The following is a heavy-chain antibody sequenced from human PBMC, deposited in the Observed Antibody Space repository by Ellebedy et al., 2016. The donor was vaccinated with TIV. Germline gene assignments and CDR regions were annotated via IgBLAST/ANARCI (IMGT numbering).Heavy chain of an antibody. CDR2: ISGSGGST. Sequence: GESLKISXAASGFTFSSYWMSWVRQAPGKGLEWVSAISGSGGSTYYADSVKGRFTISRDNSKNTLYLQMNSLRAEDTAVYYCAKAEGSSGWYGYFDYWGQGTLVTVSS. CDR1: GFTFSSYW. CDR3: AKAEGSSGWYGYFDY. D-gene: IGHD6-19*01. V-gene: IGHV3-23*01. J-gene: IGHJ4*02.